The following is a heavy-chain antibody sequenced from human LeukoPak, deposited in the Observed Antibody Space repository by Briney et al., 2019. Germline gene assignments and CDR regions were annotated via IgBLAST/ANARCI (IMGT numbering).Heavy chain of an antibody. CDR1: GFTFSYYW. CDR3: ARISGYSTGWYGY. J-gene: IGHJ4*02. Sequence: GGSPRLSCAASGFTFSYYWMSWVRQAPGKGLEWVANIKQDGSEKYYVDSVKGRFTISRDNAKNSLFLQMNTLRAEDTAVYYCARISGYSTGWYGYWGQGTLVTVSS. CDR2: IKQDGSEK. D-gene: IGHD6-19*01. V-gene: IGHV3-7*03.